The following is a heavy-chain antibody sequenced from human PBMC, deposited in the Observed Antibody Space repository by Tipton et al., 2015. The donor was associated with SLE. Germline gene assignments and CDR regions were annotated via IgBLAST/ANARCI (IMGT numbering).Heavy chain of an antibody. Sequence: SLRLSCAASGFTFRSYGIHWVRQAPGKGLEWVANIKPDGSEKFYVDSVKGRFTISRDNAKSSLYLQMNSLRAEETAVYYCAAYGRGYWGQGTLVTVSS. J-gene: IGHJ4*02. D-gene: IGHD3-10*01. CDR1: GFTFRSYG. CDR2: IKPDGSEK. V-gene: IGHV3-7*03. CDR3: AAYGRGY.